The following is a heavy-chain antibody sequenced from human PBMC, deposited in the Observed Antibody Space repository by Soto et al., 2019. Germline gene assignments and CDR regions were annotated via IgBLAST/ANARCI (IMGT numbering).Heavy chain of an antibody. Sequence: ASVKVSCKGSGFTFTSSAVQWVRQARGQRLEWIGWIVVGSGNTNYAQKFQERVTITRDMSTSTAYMELSSLRSEDTAVYYCAADEGYCSGGSCYAYYYYGMDVWGQGTTVTVS. CDR1: GFTFTSSA. D-gene: IGHD2-15*01. V-gene: IGHV1-58*01. CDR3: AADEGYCSGGSCYAYYYYGMDV. J-gene: IGHJ6*02. CDR2: IVVGSGNT.